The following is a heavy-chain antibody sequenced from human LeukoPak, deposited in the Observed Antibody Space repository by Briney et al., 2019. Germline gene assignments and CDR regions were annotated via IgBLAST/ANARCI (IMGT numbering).Heavy chain of an antibody. CDR3: ATSYSSSWPEIDY. V-gene: IGHV3-66*01. J-gene: IGHJ4*02. D-gene: IGHD6-13*01. CDR1: GFSFTDYP. Sequence: GGSLRLSCATSGFSFTDYPMNWVRQAPGKGLEWVSVIYSGGTTYYADSVKGRFTISRDNSKNTLYLQMNSLRAEDTAVYYCATSYSSSWPEIDYWGQGTLVTVSS. CDR2: IYSGGTT.